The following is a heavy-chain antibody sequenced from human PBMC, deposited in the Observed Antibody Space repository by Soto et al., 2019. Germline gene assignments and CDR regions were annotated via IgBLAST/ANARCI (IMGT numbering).Heavy chain of an antibody. V-gene: IGHV1-46*01. J-gene: IGHJ4*02. CDR3: ARGGHVVVVTAALDY. Sequence: QVQLMQSGAEVKKPGASVKVSCKASGDTFTEYYIHWVRQAPGQGLEWMGTVNPSGGHTTYAQHFLGRGTMTRDTADSTLYMERTSLTSEDTAVYYCARGGHVVVVTAALDYWGQGTLGTVSS. CDR2: VNPSGGHT. D-gene: IGHD2-21*02. CDR1: GDTFTEYY.